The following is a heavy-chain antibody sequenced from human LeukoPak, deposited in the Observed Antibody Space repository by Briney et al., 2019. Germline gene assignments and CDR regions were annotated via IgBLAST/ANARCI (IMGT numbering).Heavy chain of an antibody. CDR1: GFSVSSNY. V-gene: IGHV3-53*01. Sequence: GGSLRLSCAASGFSVSSNYMSWVRQAPGKGLEWVSVIYSDSSTYYADSVKGRFTISRDNSKNTLYLQMNSLRAEDTAVYYCAREDSSGLYFDYWGQGTLVTVSS. CDR3: AREDSSGLYFDY. CDR2: IYSDSST. D-gene: IGHD3-22*01. J-gene: IGHJ4*02.